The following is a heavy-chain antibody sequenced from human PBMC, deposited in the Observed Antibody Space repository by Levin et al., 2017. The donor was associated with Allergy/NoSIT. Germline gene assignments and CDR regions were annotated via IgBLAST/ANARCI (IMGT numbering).Heavy chain of an antibody. CDR2: VDGSGSGAGT. J-gene: IGHJ3*02. CDR3: AKDRITLSSLDI. Sequence: ETLSLTCAASGFTFSAYGMSWVRQTPGKGLEWVSGVDGSGSGAGTYYADSVKGRFTISRDNSKNTLYLQMNSLRAEDTAIYYCAKDRITLSSLDIWGRGTLVTVSS. D-gene: IGHD3-22*01. CDR1: GFTFSAYG. V-gene: IGHV3-23*01.